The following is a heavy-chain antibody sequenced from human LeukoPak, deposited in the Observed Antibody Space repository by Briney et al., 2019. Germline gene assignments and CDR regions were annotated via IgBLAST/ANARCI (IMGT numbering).Heavy chain of an antibody. D-gene: IGHD4-17*01. J-gene: IGHJ4*02. CDR1: GFTFSSYS. CDR3: ASGRVHIRCLAY. V-gene: IGHV3-48*01. Sequence: PGGSLRLACAASGFTFSSYSMNWVRQAPGEWREWVAYISSIISTIYYADSVKGRFTISRDNDKNSLYLQMNSLRAADTAVYYCASGRVHIRCLAYWGEGKLVTVSS. CDR2: ISSIISTI.